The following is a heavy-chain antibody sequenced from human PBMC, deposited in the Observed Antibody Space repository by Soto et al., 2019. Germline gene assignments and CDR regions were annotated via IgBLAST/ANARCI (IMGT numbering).Heavy chain of an antibody. V-gene: IGHV3-74*01. CDR1: GFTFSTYW. J-gene: IGHJ4*02. Sequence: ASVKVSCAASGFTFSTYWMHWVRQAPGKGLVWVSRLDNDGTNTRYADSVKGRFTVSRDNGKNTVYLQMGSLRAEDTAVYYCARDGGTYFDYWGQGTLVTVSS. CDR2: LDNDGTNT. CDR3: ARDGGTYFDY. D-gene: IGHD3-16*01.